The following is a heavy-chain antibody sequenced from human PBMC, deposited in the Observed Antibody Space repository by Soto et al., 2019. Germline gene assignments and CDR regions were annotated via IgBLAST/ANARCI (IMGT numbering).Heavy chain of an antibody. Sequence: QVQLVESGGGVVQPGRSLRLSCAASGFTFSSYGMHWVRQAPGKGLEWVAVISYDGSNKYYADSVKGRFTISRDNFKNTLYLQMDSLRAEDTAVYYCAKGPAIVLVPAAMNYYYRMDVWGQGTTVTVSS. CDR2: ISYDGSNK. CDR3: AKGPAIVLVPAAMNYYYRMDV. V-gene: IGHV3-30*18. J-gene: IGHJ6*02. D-gene: IGHD2-2*01. CDR1: GFTFSSYG.